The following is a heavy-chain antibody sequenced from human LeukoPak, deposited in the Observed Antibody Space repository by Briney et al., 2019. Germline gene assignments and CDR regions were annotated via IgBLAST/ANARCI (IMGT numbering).Heavy chain of an antibody. D-gene: IGHD6-13*01. CDR3: AKGRGSSSRMIFDY. J-gene: IGHJ4*02. V-gene: IGHV3-33*06. CDR1: GFTFSSYA. CDR2: IWYDGSNK. Sequence: GGSLRLSCAASGFTFSSYAMHWVRQAPGKGLEWVAVIWYDGSNKYYADSVKGRFTISRDNSKSTLYLQMNSLRAEDTAVYYCAKGRGSSSRMIFDYWGQGTLVTVSS.